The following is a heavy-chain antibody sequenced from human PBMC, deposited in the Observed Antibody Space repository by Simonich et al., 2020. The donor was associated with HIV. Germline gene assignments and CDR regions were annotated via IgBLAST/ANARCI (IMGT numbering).Heavy chain of an antibody. Sequence: QVQLQQWGAGLLKPSETLSLTCAVYGGSFSGYYWSWIRQPPGKGLEWIGEINHSESTIYNPPLKSRVTISVDTSKNQFSLKRSSVTAADTAVYYCARGYYYDSSGYYQPAEYFQHWGQGTLVTVSS. V-gene: IGHV4-34*01. D-gene: IGHD3-22*01. CDR3: ARGYYYDSSGYYQPAEYFQH. CDR2: INHSEST. CDR1: GGSFSGYY. J-gene: IGHJ1*01.